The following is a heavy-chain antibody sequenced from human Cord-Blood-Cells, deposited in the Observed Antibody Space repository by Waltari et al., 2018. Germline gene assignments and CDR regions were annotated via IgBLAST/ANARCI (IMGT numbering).Heavy chain of an antibody. J-gene: IGHJ3*02. CDR3: ATDSSSSSWTGVGAFDI. CDR1: GYTLTELS. D-gene: IGHD6-13*01. V-gene: IGHV1-24*01. Sequence: QVQLVQSGAEVKKPGASVKVSCKVSGYTLTELSMHWVRQAPGKGLEWMGGFDHEDGETIYAQKFQGRATMTEDTSTDAAYMELSSLRSEDTAVYYCATDSSSSSWTGVGAFDIWGQGTMVTVSS. CDR2: FDHEDGET.